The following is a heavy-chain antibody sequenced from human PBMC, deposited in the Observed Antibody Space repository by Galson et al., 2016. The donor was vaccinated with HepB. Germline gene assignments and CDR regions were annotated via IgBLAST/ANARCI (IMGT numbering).Heavy chain of an antibody. D-gene: IGHD6-19*01. CDR2: VHNSGYT. CDR3: ARGYSSFDY. Sequence: SETLSLTCTVSGDSISSYYWHWIRLPTGKGLEWIGYVHNSGYTTYNPSLNGRVTISMDTSKNQFSLKLSSVTAADTAVYYCARGYSSFDYVGHGILVTVSS. V-gene: IGHV4-59*01. CDR1: GDSISSYY. J-gene: IGHJ4*03.